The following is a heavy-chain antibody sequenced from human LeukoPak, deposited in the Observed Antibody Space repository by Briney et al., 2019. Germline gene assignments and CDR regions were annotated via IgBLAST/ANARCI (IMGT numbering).Heavy chain of an antibody. D-gene: IGHD1-20*01. V-gene: IGHV3-30-3*02. CDR3: AKLLMRHNSGDAFDI. CDR1: GFTFSSYA. Sequence: PGGSLRLSCAASGFTFSSYAMHWVRQAPGKGLEWVAVISYDGSSKYYADSVKGRFTISRDNSKNTLYLQMNSLRAEDTAVYYCAKLLMRHNSGDAFDIWGQGTMVTVSS. CDR2: ISYDGSSK. J-gene: IGHJ3*02.